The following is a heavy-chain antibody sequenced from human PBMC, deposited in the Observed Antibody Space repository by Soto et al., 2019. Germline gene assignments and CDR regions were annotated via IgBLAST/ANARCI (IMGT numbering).Heavy chain of an antibody. J-gene: IGHJ4*02. CDR2: IIPIFGTA. Sequence: SVKVSCKASGGTFSSYAISWVRQAPGQGLEWMGGIIPIFGTANYAQMFQGRVTISADKSTSTAYMELSSLRSEDTAVYYCAADVGGYIYGFARHWGPGTLVTVSS. CDR1: GGTFSSYA. CDR3: AADVGGYIYGFARH. D-gene: IGHD4-17*01. V-gene: IGHV1-69*06.